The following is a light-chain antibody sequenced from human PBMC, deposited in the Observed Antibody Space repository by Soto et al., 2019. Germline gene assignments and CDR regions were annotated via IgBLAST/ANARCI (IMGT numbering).Light chain of an antibody. CDR1: SSNIGRNT. Sequence: QSALTQPPSASGTPGQRVTISCSGGSSNIGRNTVNWYQQFPGTAPKLLIYSNTQRPSGVPDRFSGSKSGTSASLAITGLQSEDETDYYCATWDDSLNGWVFGGGTQLTVL. J-gene: IGLJ3*02. CDR3: ATWDDSLNGWV. V-gene: IGLV1-44*01. CDR2: SNT.